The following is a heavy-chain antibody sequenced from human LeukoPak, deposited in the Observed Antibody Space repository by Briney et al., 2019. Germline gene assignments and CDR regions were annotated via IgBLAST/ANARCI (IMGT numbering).Heavy chain of an antibody. J-gene: IGHJ6*03. CDR2: IHSAGST. V-gene: IGHV3-53*05. CDR3: AKEYGTTCCNYMDG. Sequence: GGSLRLSCAASVLTVRTNYMSWVPRAPGKGLEWGSVIHSAGSTYYADIVKGRFTISRDNSKNTLYPQMNSLRVEDTAVYYCAKEYGTTCCNYMDGWGKGTTVTVSS. CDR1: VLTVRTNY. D-gene: IGHD2-2*01.